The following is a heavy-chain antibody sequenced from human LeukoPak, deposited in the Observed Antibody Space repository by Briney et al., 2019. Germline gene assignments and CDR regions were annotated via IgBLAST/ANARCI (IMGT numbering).Heavy chain of an antibody. D-gene: IGHD3-16*01. CDR1: GGSISSSSYY. CDR2: IYYSGST. CDR3: ARLDSIHLITY. Sequence: SETLSLTCTVSGGSISSSSYYWGWLRQPPGKGLEWIGTIYYSGSTYYNPSIKSRVTISVDTSKNQFSLKLSSVTAADTAVYYCARLDSIHLITYWGQGTLVTVSS. J-gene: IGHJ4*02. V-gene: IGHV4-39*01.